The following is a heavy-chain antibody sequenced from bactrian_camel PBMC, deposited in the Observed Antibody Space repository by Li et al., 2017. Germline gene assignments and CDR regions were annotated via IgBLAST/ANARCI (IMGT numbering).Heavy chain of an antibody. Sequence: VQLVESGGGSVQSGGSLRLACVASGFIYSSDHCVAWFRRAPGKEREAVASLTTGGTASVADSVRGRFTISKDVAKNTLYLQMNSLKSDDTAMYFCAADSSSWYHYYRWGRGTQVTVS. CDR1: GFIYSSDHC. CDR3: AADSSSWYHYYR. D-gene: IGHD6*01. V-gene: IGHV3S1*01. J-gene: IGHJ4*01. CDR2: LTTGGTA.